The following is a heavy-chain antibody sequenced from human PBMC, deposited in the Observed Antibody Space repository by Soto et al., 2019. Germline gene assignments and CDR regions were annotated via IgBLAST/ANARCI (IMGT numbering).Heavy chain of an antibody. D-gene: IGHD6-19*01. CDR3: AKDRSPIAVVGSVQH. Sequence: EVQLLESGGGLVQPGGSLRLSCAASGFTFSSYAMSWVRQAPGKGLEWVSAISGSGGSTYYADSVKGRFTISRDNSKNPLYLQMNSRRAEDTAVYYCAKDRSPIAVVGSVQHWGQGTLVTVSS. CDR2: ISGSGGST. V-gene: IGHV3-23*01. J-gene: IGHJ1*01. CDR1: GFTFSSYA.